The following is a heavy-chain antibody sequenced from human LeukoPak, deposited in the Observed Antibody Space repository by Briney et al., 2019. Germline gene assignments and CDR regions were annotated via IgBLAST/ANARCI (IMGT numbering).Heavy chain of an antibody. CDR2: ISAYNGNT. J-gene: IGHJ3*02. Sequence: ASVTVSCKASGYTFTSYGISWVRQAPGQGLEWMGWISAYNGNTNYAQKIQGRVTMTTDTSTSTAYMELRSLRSDDKAVYYCARVAQNYYDSSGYDAFDIWGQGTMVTVSS. CDR1: GYTFTSYG. V-gene: IGHV1-18*01. CDR3: ARVAQNYYDSSGYDAFDI. D-gene: IGHD3-22*01.